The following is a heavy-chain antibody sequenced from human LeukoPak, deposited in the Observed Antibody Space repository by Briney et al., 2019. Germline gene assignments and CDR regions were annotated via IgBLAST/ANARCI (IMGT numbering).Heavy chain of an antibody. Sequence: GGSLRLSCTASGFSFNKYGTHWVRQAPGKGLEWVTFVQYDDSVKFYADSVKGRFSISRDNSKNTVYLQMNSLRSEDTGLYFCAQDVRIEEVPLLGPGFWGQGTLVTVSS. J-gene: IGHJ4*02. CDR3: AQDVRIEEVPLLGPGF. CDR2: VQYDDSVK. D-gene: IGHD1-14*01. V-gene: IGHV3-30*02. CDR1: GFSFNKYG.